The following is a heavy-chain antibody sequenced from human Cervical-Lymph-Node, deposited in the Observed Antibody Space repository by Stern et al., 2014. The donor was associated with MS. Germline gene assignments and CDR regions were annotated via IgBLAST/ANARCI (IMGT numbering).Heavy chain of an antibody. V-gene: IGHV3-23*04. CDR3: AKVYGSGPFDY. J-gene: IGHJ4*02. CDR2: ISGSDGSP. Sequence: EVQLVESGGTLVQPGGSLRLSCAASGFTFSSYAMSWVRQAPGKGLEWVSVISGSDGSPFYADSVKGRFTISRDNSKNTLFLQMNSLRAEDTAVYYCAKVYGSGPFDYWGQGTLVTVSS. CDR1: GFTFSSYA. D-gene: IGHD6-19*01.